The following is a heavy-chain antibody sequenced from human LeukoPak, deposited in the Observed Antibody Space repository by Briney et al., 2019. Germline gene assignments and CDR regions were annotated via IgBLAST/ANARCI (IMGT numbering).Heavy chain of an antibody. CDR2: IHNSGST. D-gene: IGHD1-26*01. J-gene: IGHJ3*02. V-gene: IGHV4-59*02. CDR1: GGSVSSYY. CDR3: VRDWEGFNFDI. Sequence: SETLSLTCTVSGGSVSSYYWSWIRQPPGEGLEWIAYIHNSGSTNYNPSLKSRATIAVDTSENQFSLKLSSVTAADTAMYYCVRDWEGFNFDIWGQGTVVTVSS.